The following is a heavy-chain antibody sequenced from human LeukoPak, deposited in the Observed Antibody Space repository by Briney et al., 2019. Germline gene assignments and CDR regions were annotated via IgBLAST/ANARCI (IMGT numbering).Heavy chain of an antibody. J-gene: IGHJ3*02. CDR1: GGSVSSGSYY. Sequence: SETLSLTCTVSGGSVSSGSYYWSWIRQPPGKGLEWIGYIYYSGSTNSNPSLKSRVTISADTSENQFSLKLRSVTAADTAIYYCARGVGIITGAFDIWGQGTMVTVSS. V-gene: IGHV4-61*01. D-gene: IGHD7-27*01. CDR2: IYYSGST. CDR3: ARGVGIITGAFDI.